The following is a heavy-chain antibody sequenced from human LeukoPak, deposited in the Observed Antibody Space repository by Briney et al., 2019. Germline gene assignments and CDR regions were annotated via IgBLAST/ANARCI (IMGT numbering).Heavy chain of an antibody. CDR1: GFTFDDYA. J-gene: IGHJ4*02. Sequence: GRSLRLSCAASGFTFDDYAMHWVRQAPGKGLEWVSGISWNSGSIGYADSVKGRFTISRDNAKNSLYLQMNSLRAEDTALYYCAKEMRVRYCSSTSCYGVDYWGQGTLVTVSS. CDR3: AKEMRVRYCSSTSCYGVDY. V-gene: IGHV3-9*01. D-gene: IGHD2-2*01. CDR2: ISWNSGSI.